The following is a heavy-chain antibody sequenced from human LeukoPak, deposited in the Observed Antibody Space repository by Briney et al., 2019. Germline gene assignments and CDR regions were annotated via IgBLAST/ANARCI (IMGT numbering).Heavy chain of an antibody. CDR2: IKSKTEGGTV. Sequence: PGGSLRLSCTASGFTFTYAWMSWVRQAPGKGLEWVGHIKSKTEGGTVEYSAPGKGRFTISRDDSKKTLYLQINSLKTEDTAVYYCTTGELTGTTVYYYYMDVWGKGTTVTV. CDR1: GFTFTYAW. V-gene: IGHV3-15*01. CDR3: TTGELTGTTVYYYYMDV. J-gene: IGHJ6*03. D-gene: IGHD1-7*01.